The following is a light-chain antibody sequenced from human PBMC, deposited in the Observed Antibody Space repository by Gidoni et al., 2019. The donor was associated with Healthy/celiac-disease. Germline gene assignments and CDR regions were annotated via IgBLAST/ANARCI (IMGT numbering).Light chain of an antibody. CDR2: WAS. CDR3: QQYYSTPLT. V-gene: IGKV4-1*01. J-gene: IGKJ4*01. CDR1: QSVLYSSNNQNY. Sequence: IVLPQSPVSRSVSLVVRATINCKSSQSVLYSSNNQNYLAWYQQKPGQPPKLLIYWASTRESGVPDRFSGSGSGTDFTLTISSLQAEDVAVYYCQQYYSTPLTFGGGTKVEIK.